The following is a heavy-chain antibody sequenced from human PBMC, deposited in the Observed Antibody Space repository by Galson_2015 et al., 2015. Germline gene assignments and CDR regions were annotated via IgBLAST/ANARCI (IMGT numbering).Heavy chain of an antibody. D-gene: IGHD4-23*01. CDR1: GFSVSSNH. V-gene: IGHV3-53*01. CDR3: ARGPSGGLPFDN. CDR2: IYSSGGT. J-gene: IGHJ4*02. Sequence: SLRLSCAASGFSVSSNHMSWVRQAPGKGLEWVSVIYSSGGTYHAESVKGRFTTSRDNSKNTLFLQMNSLRAEDTAVYYCARGPSGGLPFDNWGQGILVTVSS.